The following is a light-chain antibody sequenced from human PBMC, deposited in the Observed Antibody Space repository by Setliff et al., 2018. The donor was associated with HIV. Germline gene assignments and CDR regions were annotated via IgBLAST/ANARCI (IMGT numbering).Light chain of an antibody. V-gene: IGLV2-11*01. CDR1: SSDVGGYDY. Sequence: LAQPRSVSGSPGQSVTISCTGTSSDVGGYDYVSWFQQPPGKAPLLIIYDVTKRPSGVPDRFSGSRSGNPASLTISGLQADDEASYYCCSYAASQTSYVFGTGTKVTVL. CDR2: DVT. CDR3: CSYAASQTSYV. J-gene: IGLJ1*01.